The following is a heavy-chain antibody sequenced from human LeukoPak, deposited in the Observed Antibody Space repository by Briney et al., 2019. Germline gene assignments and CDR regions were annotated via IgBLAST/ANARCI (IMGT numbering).Heavy chain of an antibody. CDR2: IYFSGST. CDR1: GASISSSGYY. CDR3: GLIQQHLRISGWIDP. Sequence: SQTLSLTCTVSGASISSSGYYWSWIRQHPGKGLEWIGYIYFSGSTYYKQSLKRRVTMAVDTSKNQFSLKLSSVTAADTAVYYCGLIQQHLRISGWIDPWGQGTLVTVSS. J-gene: IGHJ5*02. V-gene: IGHV4-31*03. D-gene: IGHD5-18*01.